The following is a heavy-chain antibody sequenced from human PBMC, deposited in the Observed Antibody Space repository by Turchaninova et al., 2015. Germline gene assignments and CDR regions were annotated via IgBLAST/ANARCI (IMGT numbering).Heavy chain of an antibody. V-gene: IGHV1-2*02. D-gene: IGHD3-16*01. Sequence: QVQLVQSGAAVKMPGASVKVSCRASGYSFTANHMYWVRQAPGQGRDLMGWINPNSGGTNYAQNIQGRVTMTRDTSISTAYMELSSLRSDDTAVYYWARELGINAFDIWGQGTMVIVSS. CDR1: GYSFTANH. J-gene: IGHJ3*02. CDR3: ARELGINAFDI. CDR2: INPNSGGT.